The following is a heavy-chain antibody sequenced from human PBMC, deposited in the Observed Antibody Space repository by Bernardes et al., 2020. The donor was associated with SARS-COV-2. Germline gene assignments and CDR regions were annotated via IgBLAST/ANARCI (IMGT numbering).Heavy chain of an antibody. Sequence: ASVKVSCKASGYTFTSYDINWVRQATGQGLEWMGWMNPNSGNTGYAQKFQGRVTMTRNTSISTAYMELSSLRSEDTAVYYCARGGSFFTMVQGVNEVWGQGTTVTVSS. CDR2: MNPNSGNT. CDR3: ARGGSFFTMVQGVNEV. CDR1: GYTFTSYD. V-gene: IGHV1-8*01. D-gene: IGHD3-10*01. J-gene: IGHJ6*02.